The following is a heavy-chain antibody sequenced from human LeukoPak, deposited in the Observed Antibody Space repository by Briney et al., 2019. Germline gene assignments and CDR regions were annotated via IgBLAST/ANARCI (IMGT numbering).Heavy chain of an antibody. CDR1: GFTFSSYV. CDR3: AKVSLLWFGELLYFDY. Sequence: QPGRSLRLSCAASGFTFSSYVMHWVRQAPGKGLEWVAVISYDGSNKYYADSVKGRFTISRDNSKNTLYLQMNSLRAEDTAVYYCAKVSLLWFGELLYFDYWGQGTLVTVSS. J-gene: IGHJ4*02. CDR2: ISYDGSNK. D-gene: IGHD3-10*01. V-gene: IGHV3-30*18.